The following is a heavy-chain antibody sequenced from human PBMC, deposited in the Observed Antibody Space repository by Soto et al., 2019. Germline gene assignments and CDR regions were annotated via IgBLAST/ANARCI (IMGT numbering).Heavy chain of an antibody. CDR1: GFSISGSA. J-gene: IGHJ6*02. Sequence: GGSLRLSCAASGFSISGSAMHWVRKASGKGLEWVGRIRSKANSYATAYAASVKGRFTISRDDSKNTAYLQMNSLKTEDTAVYYCTRPYFNYYDSSGYEDYYYGMDVWGQGTTVTVSS. V-gene: IGHV3-73*01. CDR3: TRPYFNYYDSSGYEDYYYGMDV. D-gene: IGHD3-22*01. CDR2: IRSKANSYAT.